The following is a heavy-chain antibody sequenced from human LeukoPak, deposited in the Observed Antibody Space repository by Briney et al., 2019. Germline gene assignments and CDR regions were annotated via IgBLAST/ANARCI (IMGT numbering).Heavy chain of an antibody. D-gene: IGHD3-10*01. CDR1: GGSISSGDYY. CDR2: IYYSGST. J-gene: IGHJ4*02. V-gene: IGHV4-30-4*01. CDR3: ARGLGGVRGVSDY. Sequence: SETLSLTCTVSGGSISSGDYYWSWIRQPPGKGLEWIGYIYYSGSTYYNPSLKSRVTISVDTSKNQFSLKLSSVTAADTAVYYCARGLGGVRGVSDYWGQGTLVTVSS.